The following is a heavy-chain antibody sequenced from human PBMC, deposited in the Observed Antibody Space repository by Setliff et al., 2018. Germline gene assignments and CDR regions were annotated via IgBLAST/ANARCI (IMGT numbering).Heavy chain of an antibody. J-gene: IGHJ4*02. CDR3: AKQGDLAFGY. D-gene: IGHD3-16*01. CDR2: INPKSGGT. CDR1: GYPFVGYY. Sequence: ASVKVSCKASGYPFVGYYIYWMRQTPGQGFEWMGWINPKSGGTKYAVKFQGRVTMTRDTSINTIYMELSSLTSDDTAIYYCAKQGDLAFGYWGQGTQVTAP. V-gene: IGHV1-2*02.